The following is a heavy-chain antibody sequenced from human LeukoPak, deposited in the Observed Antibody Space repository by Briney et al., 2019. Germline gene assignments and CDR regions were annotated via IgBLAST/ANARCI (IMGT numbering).Heavy chain of an antibody. CDR1: GYTFTGYY. Sequence: GASVKVSCKASGYTFTGYYMHWVRQAPGQGLEWMGWINPNSGGTNYAQKFQGRVTMTRDTSISTAYMELSRLRSDDTAVYYCARVLTMIVADNWFDPWGQGILVTVSS. CDR3: ARVLTMIVADNWFDP. J-gene: IGHJ5*02. CDR2: INPNSGGT. V-gene: IGHV1-2*02. D-gene: IGHD3-22*01.